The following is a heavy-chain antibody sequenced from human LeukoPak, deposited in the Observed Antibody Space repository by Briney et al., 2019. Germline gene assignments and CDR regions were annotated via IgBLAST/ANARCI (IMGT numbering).Heavy chain of an antibody. CDR2: IKQDGSEK. D-gene: IGHD1-26*01. J-gene: IGHJ4*02. CDR1: GFIFRDFW. CDR3: AKDLVNGGATQDPTLDY. Sequence: GGSLRLSCAASGFIFRDFWMTWVRQAPGKGLEWLANIKQDGSEKEYVDSVKGRFTISRDNSKNTLYLQMNSLRAEDTAVYYCAKDLVNGGATQDPTLDYWGQGTLVTVSS. V-gene: IGHV3-7*03.